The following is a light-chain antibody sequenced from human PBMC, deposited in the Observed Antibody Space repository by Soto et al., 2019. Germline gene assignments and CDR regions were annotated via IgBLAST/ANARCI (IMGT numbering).Light chain of an antibody. J-gene: IGLJ2*01. CDR3: SSYAGSNDVI. Sequence: QSVLTQPPSASGSPGQSVTISCTGTSSDVGGYKYVSWYQQHPGKAPKLMIDEVSKRPSGVPDRFSGSKSGNTASLTVSGLQAEDEADYYCSSYAGSNDVIFGGGTKVTVL. CDR2: EVS. CDR1: SSDVGGYKY. V-gene: IGLV2-8*01.